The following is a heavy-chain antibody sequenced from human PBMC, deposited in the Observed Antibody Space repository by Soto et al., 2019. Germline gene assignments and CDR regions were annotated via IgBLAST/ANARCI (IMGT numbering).Heavy chain of an antibody. J-gene: IGHJ3*02. CDR3: ASVLKALDFGVAYAFDI. Sequence: ASVKVSCKASGYTFTSYGISWVRQAPGQGLEWMGWISAYNGNTNYAQKLQGRVTMTTDTSTSTAYMELRSLRSDDTAVYYCASVLKALDFGVAYAFDIWGQGTMVTVSS. V-gene: IGHV1-18*01. CDR1: GYTFTSYG. D-gene: IGHD3-3*01. CDR2: ISAYNGNT.